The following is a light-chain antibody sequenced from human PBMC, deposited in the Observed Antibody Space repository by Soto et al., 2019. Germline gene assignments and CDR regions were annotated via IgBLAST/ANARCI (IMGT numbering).Light chain of an antibody. J-gene: IGLJ2*01. V-gene: IGLV2-14*01. CDR3: SSYTSSSTLDVV. CDR1: SSDVCGYNY. CDR2: DVS. Sequence: QSALTQPASVSGSPGQSITISCTGTSSDVCGYNYVSWYQQHPGKAPKLMIYDVSNRPSGVSNRFSGSKSGNTASLTISGLQAEDEAYYYCSSYTSSSTLDVVFGGGTKVTVL.